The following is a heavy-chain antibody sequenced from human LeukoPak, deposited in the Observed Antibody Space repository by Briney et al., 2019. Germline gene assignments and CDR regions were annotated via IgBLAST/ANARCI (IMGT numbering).Heavy chain of an antibody. V-gene: IGHV4-34*01. J-gene: IGHJ5*02. CDR1: GGSFSGYY. Sequence: PSETLSLTYAVYGGSFSGYYWSWIRQPPGKGLEWIGEINHSGSTNYNPSLKSRVTISVDTSKNQFSLKLSSVTAADTAVYYCARDPQSGYSSGWYVGWFDPWGQGTLVTVSS. D-gene: IGHD6-19*01. CDR2: INHSGST. CDR3: ARDPQSGYSSGWYVGWFDP.